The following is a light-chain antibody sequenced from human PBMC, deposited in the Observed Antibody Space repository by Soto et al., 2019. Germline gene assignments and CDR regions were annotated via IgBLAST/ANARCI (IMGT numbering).Light chain of an antibody. Sequence: IVMSQSPLSLTVTPGQPASISCRSCHSLLHSNGFNYLDWYLQKPGQPPHLLIYLGSYRASGVPDRFRGSGSGTEFTLSITRVEAEDVGVFYCMQALETPPTFGQGTK. CDR2: LGS. CDR1: HSLLHSNGFNY. J-gene: IGKJ2*01. CDR3: MQALETPPT. V-gene: IGKV2-28*01.